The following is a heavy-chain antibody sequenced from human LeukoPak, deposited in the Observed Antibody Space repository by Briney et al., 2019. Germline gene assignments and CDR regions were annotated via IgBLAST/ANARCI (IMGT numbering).Heavy chain of an antibody. V-gene: IGHV3-23*01. J-gene: IGHJ4*02. CDR1: GFTFSSYA. D-gene: IGHD3-22*01. CDR3: ARAREYYDSSGYYY. CDR2: ISGSGGST. Sequence: PGGSLRLSCAASGFTFSSYAMSWVRQAPGKGLEWVSAISGSGGSTYYADSVKGRFTISRDNAKNSLYLQMNSLRAEDTAVYYCARAREYYDSSGYYYWGQGTLVTVSS.